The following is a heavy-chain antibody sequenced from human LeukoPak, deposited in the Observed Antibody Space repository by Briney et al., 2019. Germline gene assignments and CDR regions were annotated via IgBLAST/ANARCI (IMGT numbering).Heavy chain of an antibody. CDR2: ISYDGSNK. D-gene: IGHD4-17*01. CDR1: GFTFSSYA. J-gene: IGHJ4*02. CDR3: ARANGDFLDYFDY. Sequence: PGGSLRLSCAASGFTFSSYAMHWVRQAPGKGLEWVAVISYDGSNKYYADSVKGRFTISRDNSKNTLYLQMNSLRAEDTAVYYCARANGDFLDYFDYWGQGTLVTVSS. V-gene: IGHV3-30-3*01.